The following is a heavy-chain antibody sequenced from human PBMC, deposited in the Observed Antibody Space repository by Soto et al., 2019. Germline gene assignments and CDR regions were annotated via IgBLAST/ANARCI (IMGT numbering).Heavy chain of an antibody. CDR1: GYKFTTYF. Sequence: QVKLVQSGAELKKPGASVKVACKASGYKFTTYFIHWVRQAPGQGLEWMGMIHPSGDTGYAQKFRGRVTMTIDTSTTTAYMELRNLTSEDTAVYFSVRGYCTTSSCSGDFQFWGQGTLVTVSS. CDR3: VRGYCTTSSCSGDFQF. CDR2: IHPSGDT. D-gene: IGHD2-15*01. V-gene: IGHV1-46*01. J-gene: IGHJ1*01.